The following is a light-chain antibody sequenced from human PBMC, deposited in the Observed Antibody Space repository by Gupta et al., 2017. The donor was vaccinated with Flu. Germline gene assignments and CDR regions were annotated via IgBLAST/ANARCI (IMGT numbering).Light chain of an antibody. CDR2: DNR. Sequence: KAARKTWGEDSVGGKSVNWYHRKAGQAPALIVCDNRERHTRNPPRFSGSNSGNAATMAINDLEAEEEGDCYCERWENRSDHRVLFGGGTKLTVL. CDR3: ERWENRSDHRVL. V-gene: IGLV3-21*03. J-gene: IGLJ3*02. CDR1: SVGGKS.